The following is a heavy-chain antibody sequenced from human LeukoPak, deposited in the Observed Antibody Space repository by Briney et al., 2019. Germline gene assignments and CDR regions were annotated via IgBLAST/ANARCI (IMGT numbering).Heavy chain of an antibody. Sequence: GASVKVSCKASGHTFSTYGINWVRQAPGQGLEWMGWISAYNGNTNYAQKLKGRVTMTTDTSTSTAYMELRSLRSDDTAVYYCARDDALVATGSFDYWGQGTLVTVSS. D-gene: IGHD5-12*01. CDR3: ARDDALVATGSFDY. CDR2: ISAYNGNT. J-gene: IGHJ4*02. V-gene: IGHV1-18*01. CDR1: GHTFSTYG.